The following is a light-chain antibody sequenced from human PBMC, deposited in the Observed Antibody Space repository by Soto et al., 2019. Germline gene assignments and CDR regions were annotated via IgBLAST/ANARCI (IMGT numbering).Light chain of an antibody. CDR2: KAS. CDR1: QSISSW. V-gene: IGKV1-5*03. J-gene: IGKJ4*01. CDR3: QQYNSYSLT. Sequence: DIQMTQSPSTLSASVGDRVTITCRASQSISSWLAWYQQKPGKAPKLLIYKASSLESGVPSRFSGSGSVTEFTLTISILQPDDFATYYCQQYNSYSLTFGGGTKVEIK.